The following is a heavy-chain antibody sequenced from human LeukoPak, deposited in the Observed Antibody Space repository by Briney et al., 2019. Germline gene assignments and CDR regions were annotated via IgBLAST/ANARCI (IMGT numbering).Heavy chain of an antibody. D-gene: IGHD2-21*02. J-gene: IGHJ4*02. Sequence: GASVKVSCKASGGTFSSYAISWVRQAPGQGLEWMGRIIPIFGTANYAQKFQGRVTITTDESTSTAYMELSSLRSEDTAVYYCARATLVVTAYYFDYWGQGTLVTVSS. CDR1: GGTFSSYA. CDR2: IIPIFGTA. CDR3: ARATLVVTAYYFDY. V-gene: IGHV1-69*05.